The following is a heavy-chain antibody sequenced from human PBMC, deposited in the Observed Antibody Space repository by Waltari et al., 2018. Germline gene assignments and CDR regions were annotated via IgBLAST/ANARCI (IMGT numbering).Heavy chain of an antibody. CDR1: GGSIRSSSYY. J-gene: IGHJ4*02. CDR2: IYYSVST. D-gene: IGHD6-19*01. Sequence: QLQLQESGPGLVKPSETLSLTCTVSGGSIRSSSYYWGWVRQPPGQGLEWIGSIYYSVSTYYNPSLKMRVTISVDTTKNQFSLKLSSVTAADTAVYYCATRYSSGWYVWWGQGTLVTVSS. V-gene: IGHV4-39*01. CDR3: ATRYSSGWYVW.